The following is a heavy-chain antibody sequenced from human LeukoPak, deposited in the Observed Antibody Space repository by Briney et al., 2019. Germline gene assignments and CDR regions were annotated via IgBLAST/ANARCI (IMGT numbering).Heavy chain of an antibody. D-gene: IGHD4-17*01. Sequence: PGGSLRLSCAASGFTFRTYEMNWVRQAPGKGLEWVSYISRGGSTIFYADSVKGRLTISRDNSNNMLYLQMNSLRAEDTAVYYCAKKAHYDAYAKYFDYWGQGTLVTVSS. CDR2: ISRGGSTI. V-gene: IGHV3-48*03. J-gene: IGHJ4*02. CDR1: GFTFRTYE. CDR3: AKKAHYDAYAKYFDY.